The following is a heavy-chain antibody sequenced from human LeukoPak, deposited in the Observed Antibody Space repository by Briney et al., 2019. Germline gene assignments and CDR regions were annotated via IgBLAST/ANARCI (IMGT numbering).Heavy chain of an antibody. CDR1: GGSISNYY. CDR2: VSQSGSS. CDR3: ATGRDACTVHH. D-gene: IGHD5-24*01. J-gene: IGHJ1*01. V-gene: IGHV4-59*01. Sequence: SETLSLTCTVSGGSISNYYCSWIRQPPGKGLEWIGYVSQSGSSSYRPSLKSRATISADTSKNQFSLRLSSMTAADAAIYYCATGRDACTVHHWGQGTLVTVSS.